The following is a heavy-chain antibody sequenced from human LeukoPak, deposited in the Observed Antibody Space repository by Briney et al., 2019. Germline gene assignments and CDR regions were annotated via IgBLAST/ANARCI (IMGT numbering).Heavy chain of an antibody. J-gene: IGHJ5*02. CDR1: GYTFTSYG. V-gene: IGHV1-18*01. Sequence: GASVKVSCKASGYTFTSYGISWVRQAPGQGLEWMGWISAYNGNTNYAQKLQGRVTMTTDTSTSTAYMELRSLRSDDTAVYYCARASYDFWSGYYTETGAAPETRWFDPWGQGTLVTVSS. D-gene: IGHD3-3*01. CDR3: ARASYDFWSGYYTETGAAPETRWFDP. CDR2: ISAYNGNT.